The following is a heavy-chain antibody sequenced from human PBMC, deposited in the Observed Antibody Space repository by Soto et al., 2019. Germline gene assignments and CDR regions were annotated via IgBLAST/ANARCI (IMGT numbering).Heavy chain of an antibody. CDR2: ISGRGGNT. D-gene: IGHD2-15*01. V-gene: IGHV3-23*01. Sequence: LRLSCAASGFTFSNYAMSWVRQAPGKGLEWVSTISGRGGNTYYADSVKGRFTISRDNSRKTLYLQMDSLRVEDSAVYSCAKAGCSGGTCYLYYFDYWGQGAMVTVAS. CDR1: GFTFSNYA. CDR3: AKAGCSGGTCYLYYFDY. J-gene: IGHJ4*02.